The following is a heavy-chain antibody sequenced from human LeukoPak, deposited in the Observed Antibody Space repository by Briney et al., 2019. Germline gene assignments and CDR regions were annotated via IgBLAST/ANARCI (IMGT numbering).Heavy chain of an antibody. CDR1: GGSISTYF. CDR2: IYYSGST. CDR3: ARDSGTTGEVKFDP. D-gene: IGHD3-10*01. Sequence: SETLSLTCTVSGGSISTYFWSWIRQPPGKGLEWIGYIYYSGSTNYNPSLKSRVTMSVDTSKNQFSLKLSSVTAADTAVYYCARDSGTTGEVKFDPWGQGTLVTVSS. V-gene: IGHV4-59*12. J-gene: IGHJ5*02.